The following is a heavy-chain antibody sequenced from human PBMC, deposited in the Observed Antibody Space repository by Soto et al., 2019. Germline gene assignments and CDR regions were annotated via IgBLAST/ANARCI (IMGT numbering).Heavy chain of an antibody. V-gene: IGHV4-30-4*01. CDR1: GGSISSGDYY. D-gene: IGHD3-22*01. J-gene: IGHJ3*01. Sequence: SETLSLTCTVSGGSISSGDYYWSWIRQPPGKGLEWIGYIYYSGSTYYNPSLKSRVTISVDTSKNQFSLKLSSVTAADTAVYYCARAKDYYDSSGYSPHDAYDVWG. CDR2: IYYSGST. CDR3: ARAKDYYDSSGYSPHDAYDV.